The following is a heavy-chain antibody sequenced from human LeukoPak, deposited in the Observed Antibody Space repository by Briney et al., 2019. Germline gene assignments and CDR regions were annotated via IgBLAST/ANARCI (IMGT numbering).Heavy chain of an antibody. CDR2: ISACNGNT. J-gene: IGHJ6*03. CDR1: GYTFTSYG. V-gene: IGHV1-18*01. Sequence: ASVKVSCKASGYTFTSYGISWVRQAPGQGLEWMGWISACNGNTNYAQKLQGRVTMTTDTSTSTAYMELRSLRSDDTAVYYCARVDYDILTGYYKGYYYYYMDVWGKGTTVTVSS. D-gene: IGHD3-9*01. CDR3: ARVDYDILTGYYKGYYYYYMDV.